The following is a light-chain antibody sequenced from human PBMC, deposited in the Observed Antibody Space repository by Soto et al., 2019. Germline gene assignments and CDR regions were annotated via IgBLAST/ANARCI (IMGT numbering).Light chain of an antibody. CDR2: AAS. CDR3: QQSYTSWWT. CDR1: QSISTH. J-gene: IGKJ1*01. V-gene: IGKV1-39*01. Sequence: DIQMTQSPSSPSASVGDRFSITCRSSQSISTHLSWYQQKPGKAPKLLIYAASSLQSWVPSRFTGSGSGTDFTLTISSLQPEDFATYYCQQSYTSWWTFGQGTKVDIK.